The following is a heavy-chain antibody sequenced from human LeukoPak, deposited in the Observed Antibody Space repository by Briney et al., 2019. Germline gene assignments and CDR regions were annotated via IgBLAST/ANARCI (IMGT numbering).Heavy chain of an antibody. V-gene: IGHV3-13*01. Sequence: GGSLRLSCAASGFTFSDYDMHWVRQATGKGLEWVSAIGTAGDTYYTGSVKGRFTISRENAKNSLYLRMNSLRAGDTAVYYCVRVAKERVGGVYYFDYWGQGTPVTVSS. CDR1: GFTFSDYD. CDR3: VRVAKERVGGVYYFDY. CDR2: IGTAGDT. J-gene: IGHJ4*02. D-gene: IGHD1-1*01.